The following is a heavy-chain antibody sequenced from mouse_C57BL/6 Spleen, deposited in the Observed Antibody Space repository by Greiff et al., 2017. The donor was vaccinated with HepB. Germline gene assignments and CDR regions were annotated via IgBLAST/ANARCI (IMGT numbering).Heavy chain of an antibody. D-gene: IGHD2-5*01. Sequence: EVKLQESGPGLVKPSQSLSLTCSVTGYSITSGYYWNWIRQFPGNKLEWMGYISYDGSNNYNPSLKNRISITRDTSKNQFFLKLNSVTTEDTATYYCARDGNSNSAWFAYWGQGTLVTVSA. CDR2: ISYDGSN. J-gene: IGHJ3*01. CDR1: GYSITSGYY. CDR3: ARDGNSNSAWFAY. V-gene: IGHV3-6*01.